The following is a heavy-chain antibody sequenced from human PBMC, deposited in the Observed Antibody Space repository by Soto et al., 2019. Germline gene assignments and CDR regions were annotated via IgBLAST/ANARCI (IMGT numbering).Heavy chain of an antibody. D-gene: IGHD3-3*01. CDR3: ARDRNAGDYDFWSGYYAGGTYFDY. V-gene: IGHV1-18*04. J-gene: IGHJ4*02. CDR1: GYTFTSYG. Sequence: ASVKVSCKASGYTFTSYGISWVRQAPGQGLEWMGWISAYNGNTNYAQKLQGRVTMTTDTSTSTAYMELRSLRSDDTAVYYCARDRNAGDYDFWSGYYAGGTYFDYWGQGTLVTVSS. CDR2: ISAYNGNT.